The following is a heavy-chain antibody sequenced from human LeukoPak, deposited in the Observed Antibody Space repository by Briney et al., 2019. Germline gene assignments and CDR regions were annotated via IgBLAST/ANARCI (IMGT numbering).Heavy chain of an antibody. V-gene: IGHV1-46*01. CDR1: GYTFTSYY. Sequence: ASVEVSCKASGYTFTSYYMHWVRQAPGQGLEWMGVINPSGGSTSYAQKFQGRVTVTRDTSTSTVYMELSSLRSEDTAVYYCARERFTGSGWQLYYFDYWGQGTLVTVSS. J-gene: IGHJ4*02. CDR3: ARERFTGSGWQLYYFDY. D-gene: IGHD6-25*01. CDR2: INPSGGST.